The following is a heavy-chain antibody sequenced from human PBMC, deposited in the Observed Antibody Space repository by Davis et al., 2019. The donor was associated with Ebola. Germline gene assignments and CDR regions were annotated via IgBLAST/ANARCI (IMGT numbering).Heavy chain of an antibody. CDR2: IYNGGST. D-gene: IGHD1-26*01. CDR3: ARGWELPRIYFDY. J-gene: IGHJ4*02. CDR1: GFTVSSNY. Sequence: GESLKISCAASGFTVSSNYMSWVRQAPGKGLEWVSVIYNGGSTYYADSVKGRFTISRDTSKNTLYLQMNSLRAEDTAVYYCARGWELPRIYFDYWGQGTLVTVSS. V-gene: IGHV3-53*01.